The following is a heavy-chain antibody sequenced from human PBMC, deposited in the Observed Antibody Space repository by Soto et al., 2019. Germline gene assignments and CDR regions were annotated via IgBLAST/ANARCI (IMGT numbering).Heavy chain of an antibody. Sequence: SETLSLTCTVSGGSISTYYWSWVRQSPGKGLEWIGYIFYSDNTNYNPSLKSRVTISVDTSKNQFSLKLTSVPAADTAVYFCARGGETYYDFWSGFSPIDYWGQGALVTVSS. CDR2: IFYSDNT. CDR3: ARGGETYYDFWSGFSPIDY. V-gene: IGHV4-59*01. D-gene: IGHD3-3*01. J-gene: IGHJ4*02. CDR1: GGSISTYY.